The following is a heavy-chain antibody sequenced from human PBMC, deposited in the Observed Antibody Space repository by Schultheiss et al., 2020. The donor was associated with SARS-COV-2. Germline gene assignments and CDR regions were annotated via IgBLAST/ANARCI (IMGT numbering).Heavy chain of an antibody. Sequence: SETLSLTCTVSGGSISSYYWGWIRQPPGKGLEWIGSLYHSGNTYYNPSLKSRVTISVDTSKNQFSLKLSSVTAADTAVYYCARGTYWFDPWGQGTLVTVSS. J-gene: IGHJ5*02. CDR2: LYHSGNT. CDR3: ARGTYWFDP. CDR1: GGSISSYY. V-gene: IGHV4-38-2*02.